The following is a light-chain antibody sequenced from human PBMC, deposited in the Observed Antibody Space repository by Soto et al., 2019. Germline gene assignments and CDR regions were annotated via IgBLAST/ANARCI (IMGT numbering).Light chain of an antibody. Sequence: DIVLMQSPGTLSLSPGERATLSCRASQIISSTYLGWYQQKPGQAPRLLIYGASSRATGIPDRFSGSGSGTDFTLTISRLEPEDFAVYSCQHYGTSLYTFGQGTKLEI. V-gene: IGKV3-20*01. CDR3: QHYGTSLYT. CDR1: QIISSTY. J-gene: IGKJ2*01. CDR2: GAS.